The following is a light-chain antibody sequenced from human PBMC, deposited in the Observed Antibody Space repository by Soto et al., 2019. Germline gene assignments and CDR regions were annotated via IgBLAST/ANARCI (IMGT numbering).Light chain of an antibody. CDR1: QSVDSSF. CDR2: GAS. V-gene: IGKV3-20*01. CDR3: QQYGSSVT. J-gene: IGKJ1*01. Sequence: EIVLTQSPGSLSLSPGERATLSCRASQSVDSSFFAWYQQKPGHAPGLLIYGASNRATGIPDRFSGSGSGTDFTLTISRLETEDFAVYYCQQYGSSVTFGQGTKVEV.